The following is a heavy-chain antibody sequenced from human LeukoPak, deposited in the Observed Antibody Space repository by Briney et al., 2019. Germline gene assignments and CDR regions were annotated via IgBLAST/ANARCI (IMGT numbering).Heavy chain of an antibody. J-gene: IGHJ4*02. CDR1: GFTFSSYA. Sequence: GGSLRLSCAASGFTFSSYAMHWVRQAPGKGLEWVAVISYDGSNKYYADSVKGRFTISRDNSKNTLYLQMNSLRAEDTAVYYCARAPQDPYYFDYWGQETLVTVSS. V-gene: IGHV3-30*04. CDR2: ISYDGSNK. CDR3: ARAPQDPYYFDY.